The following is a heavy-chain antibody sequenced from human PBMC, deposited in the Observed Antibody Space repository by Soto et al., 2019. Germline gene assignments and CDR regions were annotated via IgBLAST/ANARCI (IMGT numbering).Heavy chain of an antibody. D-gene: IGHD2-15*01. CDR3: ARVCTESGSAGGPPGMDV. V-gene: IGHV1-18*01. CDR1: GFIFSTYD. Sequence: QVQLVQSGAEVKKPGASVKVSCKASGFIFSTYDLTWVRQAPGQGLEWMGWISPNNGNTNYPEKFQGRVSMTTDTSTGTAYMELRDLRTEDTAVYYCARVCTESGSAGGPPGMDVWGSGTTVTVSS. CDR2: ISPNNGNT. J-gene: IGHJ6*04.